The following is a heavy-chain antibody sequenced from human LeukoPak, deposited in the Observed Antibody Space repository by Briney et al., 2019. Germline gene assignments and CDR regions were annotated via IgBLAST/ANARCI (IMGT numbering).Heavy chain of an antibody. Sequence: ASVKVSCKASGYSFTSYGISWVRQAPGQGLEWMEWISAYNGNTNYAQKFQGRVTMTRDTSISTAYMELSRLRSDDTAVYYCARLTYYDFWSGYNYAFDIWGQGTMVTVSS. CDR2: ISAYNGNT. V-gene: IGHV1-18*01. CDR1: GYSFTSYG. CDR3: ARLTYYDFWSGYNYAFDI. J-gene: IGHJ3*02. D-gene: IGHD3-3*01.